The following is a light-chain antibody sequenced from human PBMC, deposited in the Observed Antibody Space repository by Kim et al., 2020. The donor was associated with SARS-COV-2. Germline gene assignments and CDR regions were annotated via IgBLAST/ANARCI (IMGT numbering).Light chain of an antibody. CDR2: YDT. V-gene: IGLV3-21*04. CDR1: GIRLKS. CDR3: QVWDTGSDHPI. J-gene: IGLJ2*01. Sequence: GKEAMSHCGENGIRLKSGHWYQQKPGQSPVLIIYYDTDRPSGIPERFSGSNSGNTATLTISRVEAGDEADYYCQVWDTGSDHPIFGGGTQLTVL.